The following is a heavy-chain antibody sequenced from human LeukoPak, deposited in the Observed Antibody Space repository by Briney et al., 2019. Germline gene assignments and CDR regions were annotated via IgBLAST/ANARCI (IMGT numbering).Heavy chain of an antibody. CDR2: INPNSGAT. Sequence: ASVKVSCKASGYTFTGHYIHWVRQAPGQGLEWMGWINPNSGATKYEQKFQGRVTMTRDTSISTAYMALSRLISQDTAVYYCAKWRGYASDWSGPFDDWGQGTLVTVSS. V-gene: IGHV1-2*02. D-gene: IGHD6-19*01. J-gene: IGHJ4*02. CDR1: GYTFTGHY. CDR3: AKWRGYASDWSGPFDD.